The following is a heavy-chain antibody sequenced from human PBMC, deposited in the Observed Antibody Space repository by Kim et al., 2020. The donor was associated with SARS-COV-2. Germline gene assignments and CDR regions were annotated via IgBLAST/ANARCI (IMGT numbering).Heavy chain of an antibody. Sequence: SVKVSCKASGYTFTYRFLHWVRQAPGQALEWMGWITHFNGNTNYAQKFQDRVTVTRDRSMSTAYMELSSLRSEDTAMYYCATQYCPNDVCYAFDIWGRGTMVTVSS. D-gene: IGHD2-8*01. V-gene: IGHV1-45*02. CDR3: ATQYCPNDVCYAFDI. J-gene: IGHJ3*02. CDR1: GYTFTYRF. CDR2: ITHFNGNT.